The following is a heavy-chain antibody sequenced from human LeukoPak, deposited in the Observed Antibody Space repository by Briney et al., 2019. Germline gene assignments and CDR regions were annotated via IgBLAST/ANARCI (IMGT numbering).Heavy chain of an antibody. Sequence: GGSLRLSCAASGFTFSSYAMHWVPQAPGKGLEWVAVISYDGSNKYYADSVKGRFTISRDNSKNTLYLQMNSLRAEDTAVHYCARDQNSGYGFDYWGQGTLVTVSS. V-gene: IGHV3-30-3*01. J-gene: IGHJ4*02. CDR2: ISYDGSNK. CDR3: ARDQNSGYGFDY. D-gene: IGHD5-12*01. CDR1: GFTFSSYA.